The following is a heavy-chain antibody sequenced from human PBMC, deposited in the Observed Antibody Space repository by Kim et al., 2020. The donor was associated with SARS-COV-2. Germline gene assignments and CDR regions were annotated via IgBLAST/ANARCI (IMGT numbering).Heavy chain of an antibody. J-gene: IGHJ6*03. D-gene: IGHD1-26*01. V-gene: IGHV3-15*01. Sequence: GGSLRLSCAASGFTFSNAWMSWVRQAPGKGLEWVGRIKSKTDGGTTDYAAPVKGRFTISRDDSKNTLYLQMNSLKTEDTAVYYCTTAPIVGADYYYYYMDVWGKGTTVTVSS. CDR3: TTAPIVGADYYYYYMDV. CDR1: GFTFSNAW. CDR2: IKSKTDGGTT.